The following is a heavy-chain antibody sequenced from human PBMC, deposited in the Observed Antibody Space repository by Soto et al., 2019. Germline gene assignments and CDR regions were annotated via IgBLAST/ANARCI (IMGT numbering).Heavy chain of an antibody. CDR3: ARGRSGDY. CDR2: INHSGST. Sequence: QVQLQQWGAGLLKPSETLSLTCAAYGGSFSGYYWSWIRQPPGKGLEWIGEINHSGSTNYNPSLKSRVTISVDTSKNQFSLKLSSVTAADTAVYYCARGRSGDYWGQGTLVTVSS. CDR1: GGSFSGYY. V-gene: IGHV4-34*01. J-gene: IGHJ4*02.